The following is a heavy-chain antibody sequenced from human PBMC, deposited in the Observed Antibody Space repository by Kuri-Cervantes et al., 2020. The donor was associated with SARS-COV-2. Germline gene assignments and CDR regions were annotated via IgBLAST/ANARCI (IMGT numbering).Heavy chain of an antibody. D-gene: IGHD6-19*01. J-gene: IGHJ3*02. CDR1: GFTFSDYY. CDR3: ARAPQWVAGDDAFDI. CDR2: ISSSSSYT. Sequence: GESLKISCAASGFTFSDYYMSWIRQAPGKGLEWVSYISSSSSYTNYADSVKGRFTISRDNAKNSLYLQMNSLRAEDTAVYYCARAPQWVAGDDAFDIWRQGTMVTVSS. V-gene: IGHV3-11*05.